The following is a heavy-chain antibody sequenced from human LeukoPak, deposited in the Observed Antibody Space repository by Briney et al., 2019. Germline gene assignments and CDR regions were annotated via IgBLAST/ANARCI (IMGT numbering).Heavy chain of an antibody. CDR1: GYSLTTDH. V-gene: IGHV1-46*01. D-gene: IGHD5-12*01. CDR3: ARERGYPV. Sequence: ASEKVSSKASGYSLTTDHIHWVRQAPREGLEWVGVINPNGGGTSYAQKFQGRVTMTRDMCTSTVYMDLRSLRAEDTAVYYCARERGYPVWGQGTLVSVSS. J-gene: IGHJ4*02. CDR2: INPNGGGT.